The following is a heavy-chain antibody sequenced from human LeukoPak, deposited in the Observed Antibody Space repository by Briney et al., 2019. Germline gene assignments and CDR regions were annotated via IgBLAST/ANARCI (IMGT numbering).Heavy chain of an antibody. D-gene: IGHD3-16*02. CDR2: IRSDGSNK. CDR1: GFTFGSYG. CDR3: AKEYFSASYRPSHFDY. J-gene: IGHJ4*02. Sequence: PGGSLRLSCAASGFTFGSYGMHWVRQAPGKGLEWVTFIRSDGSNKYYADSVKGRFTISRDNSKNTLYLQMNSLRAEDTAVYSCAKEYFSASYRPSHFDYWGQGTLVTVSS. V-gene: IGHV3-30*02.